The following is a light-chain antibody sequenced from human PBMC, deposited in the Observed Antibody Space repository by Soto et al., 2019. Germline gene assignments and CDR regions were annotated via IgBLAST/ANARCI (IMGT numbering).Light chain of an antibody. CDR2: DVS. CDR1: ISDVGAYNY. CDR3: CSYADNYSYV. V-gene: IGLV2-11*01. J-gene: IGLJ1*01. Sequence: QSALTQPPSVAGSPGQSVTISCTGTISDVGAYNYVSWYQQHPGKAPKLMTYDVSKRPSGVPDPFSGSKSGNTASLTISGLQAEDEADYYCCSYADNYSYVFGTGTKVTVL.